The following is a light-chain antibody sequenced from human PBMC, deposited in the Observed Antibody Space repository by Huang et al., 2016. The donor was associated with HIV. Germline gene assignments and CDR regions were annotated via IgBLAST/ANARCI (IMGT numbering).Light chain of an antibody. CDR1: QSVNNT. CDR2: SAS. CDR3: QQYDGWPPIT. J-gene: IGKJ4*01. Sequence: EIVMTQSPATLSVFPGERVTLSCRASQSVNNTLAWYQYKAGQAPRLLIYSASTRAAGIAARFSGSGSGSDFTLTSSSLQSEDFAIYFWQQYDGWPPITFGGETRVEVK. V-gene: IGKV3-15*01.